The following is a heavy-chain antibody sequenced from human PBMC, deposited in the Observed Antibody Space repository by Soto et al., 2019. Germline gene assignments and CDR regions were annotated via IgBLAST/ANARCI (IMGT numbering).Heavy chain of an antibody. J-gene: IGHJ3*02. D-gene: IGHD4-17*01. CDR3: ARARYGDYNYHVAFDI. V-gene: IGHV4-31*03. CDR2: IYYSGST. CDR1: GGSISSGGYY. Sequence: QVQLQESGPGLVKPSQTLSLTCTVSGGSISSGGYYWSWIRQHPGKGLEWIGYIYYSGSTYYNPSRKSRVTISVDTSKNQFSLKLSSVTAADTAVYYCARARYGDYNYHVAFDIWGQGTMVTVSS.